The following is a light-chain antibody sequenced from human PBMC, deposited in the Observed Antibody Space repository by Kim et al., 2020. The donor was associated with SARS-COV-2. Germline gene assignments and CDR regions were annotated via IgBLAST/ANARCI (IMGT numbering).Light chain of an antibody. V-gene: IGLV2-23*02. CDR3: CSYAISSTYV. CDR2: EVT. Sequence: SALTQPASVSGSPGQSITISCTGTSSDVGSYNVVSWYQQHPGKAPKLMIFEVTKRPSGVSNRFSGSKSGNTASLTISGLQAEDEADYYCCSYAISSTYVFGTGTKVTVL. J-gene: IGLJ1*01. CDR1: SSDVGSYNV.